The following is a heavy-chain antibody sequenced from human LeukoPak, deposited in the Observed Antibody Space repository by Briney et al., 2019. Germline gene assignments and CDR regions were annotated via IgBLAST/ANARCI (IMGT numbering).Heavy chain of an antibody. V-gene: IGHV1-2*02. CDR3: ARANFLYCSSTTCLFDY. D-gene: IGHD2-2*01. CDR2: INPNDGDT. Sequence: ASVRVSCKATGYTFTDYYMHWVRQAPGQGFEWMGWINPNDGDTNYAQKFQGRVTMTRDTSISTAHMEVSRLRSDDTAVYYCARANFLYCSSTTCLFDYWGQGTLVTVSS. CDR1: GYTFTDYY. J-gene: IGHJ4*02.